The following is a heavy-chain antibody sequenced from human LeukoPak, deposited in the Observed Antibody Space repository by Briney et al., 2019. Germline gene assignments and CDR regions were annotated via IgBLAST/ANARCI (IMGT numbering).Heavy chain of an antibody. D-gene: IGHD3-10*01. J-gene: IGHJ4*02. V-gene: IGHV1-18*01. CDR3: ARYSPYYYGSGSYVPFDY. CDR2: ISAYNGNT. CDR1: GYTFTSYG. Sequence: VASVKVSCKASGYTFTSYGISWVRQAPGQGLEWMGWISAYNGNTNYAQKLQGRVTMTTDTSTSTAYMELRSLRSDDTAVYYCARYSPYYYGSGSYVPFDYWGQGTLVTVSS.